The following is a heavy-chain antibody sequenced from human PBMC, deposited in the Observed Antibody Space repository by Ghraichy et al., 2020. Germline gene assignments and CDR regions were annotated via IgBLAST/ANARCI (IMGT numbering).Heavy chain of an antibody. CDR1: GFPFSSYS. V-gene: IGHV3-48*02. CDR3: ARGSRVVRFYYYDGMDV. J-gene: IGHJ6*02. Sequence: LSLTCVGSGFPFSSYSFNWVRQSPGKGLEWVSYITGSGRTKSYADSVKGRFTISRDNAQNSLYLQMNSLRDEDTAVYYCARGSRVVRFYYYDGMDVWGPGTTVPVSS. CDR2: ITGSGRTK. D-gene: IGHD4-23*01.